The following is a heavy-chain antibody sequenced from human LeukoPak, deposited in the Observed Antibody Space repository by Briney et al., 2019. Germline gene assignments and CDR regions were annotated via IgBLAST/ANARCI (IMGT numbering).Heavy chain of an antibody. CDR2: SRSRSKPNSCTT. D-gene: IGHD6-13*01. V-gene: IGHV3-72*01. CDR1: GFTFSDHH. CDR3: VRVITTVSGWYHFDC. Sequence: PGGSLRLSCAASGFTFSDHHIDWVRQAPGKGLEWVGRSRSRSKPNSCTTEFAASFEGRFILSRDDSKNSLYLQMNSLNTEDTAVYYCVRVITTVSGWYHFDCWGQGTLVTVSS. J-gene: IGHJ4*02.